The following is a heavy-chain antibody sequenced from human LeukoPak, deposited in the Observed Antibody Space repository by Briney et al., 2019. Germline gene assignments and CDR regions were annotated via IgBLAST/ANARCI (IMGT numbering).Heavy chain of an antibody. CDR1: GFTFDEYN. D-gene: IGHD3-9*01. CDR3: AREPADGQKSFDWIFAFDS. CDR2: ITGDHIST. Sequence: GGSLRLSCAASGFTFDEYNMHWVRQVPGKGLEWVALITGDHISTYYADSVKGRFTVSRDNNENSLYLQMSSLRIEDSALYYCAREPADGQKSFDWIFAFDSWGQGTLIIVSS. V-gene: IGHV3-43*02. J-gene: IGHJ4*02.